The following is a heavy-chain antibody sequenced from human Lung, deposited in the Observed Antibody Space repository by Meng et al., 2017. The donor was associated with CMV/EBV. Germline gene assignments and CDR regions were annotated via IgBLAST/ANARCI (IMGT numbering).Heavy chain of an antibody. D-gene: IGHD4-17*01. CDR2: IYRGGTT. Sequence: GSLRLSCTVSGYSISSGYYWGWIRQPPGKGLEWIGTIYRGGTTYYNSPLKSRVTISVDTSKNQFSLKMSSVTAADTAVYYCAILLWGTSVPNGTPWGQGTXVTVYS. J-gene: IGHJ4*02. CDR3: AILLWGTSVPNGTP. CDR1: GYSISSGYY. V-gene: IGHV4-38-2*02.